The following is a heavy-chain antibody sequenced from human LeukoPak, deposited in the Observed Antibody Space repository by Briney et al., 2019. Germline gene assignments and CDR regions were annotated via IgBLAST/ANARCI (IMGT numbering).Heavy chain of an antibody. D-gene: IGHD3-22*01. CDR1: GYSFTSYW. Sequence: GESLKISCKGSGYSFTSYWIGWVRQMPGKGLEWMGIIYPGDSDTRYSPSFQGQVTISADKSISTAYLQWSSLKASDTAMYYCARLGYYDSSGYYRAGFDYWGQGTLVTVSS. V-gene: IGHV5-51*01. CDR3: ARLGYYDSSGYYRAGFDY. J-gene: IGHJ4*02. CDR2: IYPGDSDT.